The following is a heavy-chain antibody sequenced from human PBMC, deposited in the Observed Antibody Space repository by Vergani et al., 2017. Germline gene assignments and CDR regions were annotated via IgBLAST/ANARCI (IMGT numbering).Heavy chain of an antibody. CDR1: GFTFSDYY. CDR3: AKPRSSGWFDY. J-gene: IGHJ4*02. Sequence: VQLLESGGGLVKPGGSLRLSCAASGFTFSDYYMSWIRQAPGKGLEWVSYISSSGSTIYYADSVKGRFTISRDNSKNPLYLQMNSLRAEDTAVYYCAKPRSSGWFDYWGQGTLVTVSS. D-gene: IGHD6-19*01. CDR2: ISSSGSTI. V-gene: IGHV3-11*04.